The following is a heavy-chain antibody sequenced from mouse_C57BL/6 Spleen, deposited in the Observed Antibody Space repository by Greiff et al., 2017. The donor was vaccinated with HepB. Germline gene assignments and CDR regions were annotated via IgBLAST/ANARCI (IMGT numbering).Heavy chain of an antibody. J-gene: IGHJ4*01. CDR3: ARGTYYCGSSYDAMDY. CDR2: IYPGSGNT. Sequence: QLQESGPELVKPGASVKISCKASGYTFTDYYINWVKQRPGQGLEWIGWIYPGSGNTKYNEKFKGKATLTVDTSSSTAYMQLSSLTSEDSAVYFCARGTYYCGSSYDAMDYWGQRTSVTVSS. CDR1: GYTFTDYY. V-gene: IGHV1-84*01. D-gene: IGHD1-1*01.